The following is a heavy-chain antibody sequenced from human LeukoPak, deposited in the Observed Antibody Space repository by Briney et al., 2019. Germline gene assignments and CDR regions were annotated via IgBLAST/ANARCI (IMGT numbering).Heavy chain of an antibody. CDR2: ISYDGSNK. CDR3: ARGAPYYYDSSGYYGGYFDY. V-gene: IGHV3-30*03. J-gene: IGHJ4*02. Sequence: GRSLRLSCAASGFTFSSYGMHWVRQAPGKGLEWVAVISYDGSNKYYADSVKGRFTISRDNSKNTLYLQMNSLRAEDTAVYYCARGAPYYYDSSGYYGGYFDYWGQGTLVTVSS. D-gene: IGHD3-22*01. CDR1: GFTFSSYG.